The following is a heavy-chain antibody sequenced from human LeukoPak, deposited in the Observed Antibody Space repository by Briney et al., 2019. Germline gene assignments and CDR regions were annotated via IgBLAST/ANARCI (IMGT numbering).Heavy chain of an antibody. D-gene: IGHD5-12*01. V-gene: IGHV3-15*01. CDR2: VKTKDVGGTT. Sequence: TGGSLRLSCAASGFSFSNVWMTWVLQAPGKGLECVGRVKTKDVGGTTDYAAPVIGRFTISRDDSKNTVYLQMRSLQNEDTALYYCTTDFMRGYSGSWGQGTLVTVSS. CDR3: TTDFMRGYSGS. CDR1: GFSFSNVW. J-gene: IGHJ5*02.